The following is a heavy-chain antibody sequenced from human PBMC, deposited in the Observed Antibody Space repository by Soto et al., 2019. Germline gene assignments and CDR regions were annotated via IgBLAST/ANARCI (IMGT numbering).Heavy chain of an antibody. Sequence: GGSLRLSCAASGFLFSTYAMHWVRQAPGRGLEWVAVISYDGAEKHYADSVSGRFTISTDNSGDSLFLQMHSLRVEDTAVYYCARSDFYQGSETYYPTAYWGLGTLVTV. CDR2: ISYDGAEK. V-gene: IGHV3-30*03. D-gene: IGHD3-10*01. CDR1: GFLFSTYA. CDR3: ARSDFYQGSETYYPTAY. J-gene: IGHJ4*02.